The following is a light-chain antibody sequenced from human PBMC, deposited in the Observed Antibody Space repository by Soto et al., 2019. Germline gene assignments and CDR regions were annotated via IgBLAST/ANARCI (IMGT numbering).Light chain of an antibody. J-gene: IGKJ5*01. V-gene: IGKV3-15*01. CDR3: QQYDNWPPIT. CDR2: GAS. CDR1: HTINNN. Sequence: VMTQAPATLSVSPGERATLSCRASHTINNNVAWYQLKDGQVPRLVIYGASTRATDIPARFSGSGSGTDFTLTISSLQSGDFAVYYCQQYDNWPPITFGQGTRLEIK.